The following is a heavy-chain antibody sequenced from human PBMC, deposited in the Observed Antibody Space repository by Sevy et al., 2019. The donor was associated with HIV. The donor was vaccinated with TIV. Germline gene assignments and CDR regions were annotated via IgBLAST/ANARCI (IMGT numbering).Heavy chain of an antibody. CDR2: ISSNGGST. Sequence: GGSLRLSCSASGFTFSSYAMHWVRQAPGEGLEYVSAISSNGGSTYYADSVKGRFTISRDNSKNTLYLQMSSLRAEDTAVYYCVKEGYCSSTSCPRGAFDIWGQGTMVTVSS. V-gene: IGHV3-64D*06. D-gene: IGHD2-2*01. J-gene: IGHJ3*02. CDR1: GFTFSSYA. CDR3: VKEGYCSSTSCPRGAFDI.